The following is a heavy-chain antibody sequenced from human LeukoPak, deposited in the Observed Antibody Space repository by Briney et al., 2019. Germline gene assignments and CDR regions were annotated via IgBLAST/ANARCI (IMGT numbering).Heavy chain of an antibody. D-gene: IGHD4-17*01. J-gene: IGHJ4*02. CDR2: IYYTGST. CDR3: TRLYSGVRPPDF. CDR1: GSSVTSVISY. Sequence: SEILSLTCTASGSSVTSVISYWSWVRQSPGKGLECIGYIYYTGSTYYNPSLKSRVAISVDTSKKQVSLKLSSVTAADTAMYYCTRLYSGVRPPDFWGQGTLVTVSS. V-gene: IGHV4-61*01.